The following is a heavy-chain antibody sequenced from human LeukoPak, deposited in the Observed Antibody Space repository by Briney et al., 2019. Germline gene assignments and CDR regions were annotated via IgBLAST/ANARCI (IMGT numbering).Heavy chain of an antibody. Sequence: SETLSLTCTVSGGSISSYYWSWIRQPPGKGLGWIGYIYYSGSTNYNPSLKSRVTISVDTSKNQFSLKLSSVTAADTAVYYCASTGIAVARYDYWGQGTLVTVSS. CDR1: GGSISSYY. CDR3: ASTGIAVARYDY. CDR2: IYYSGST. V-gene: IGHV4-59*01. D-gene: IGHD6-19*01. J-gene: IGHJ4*02.